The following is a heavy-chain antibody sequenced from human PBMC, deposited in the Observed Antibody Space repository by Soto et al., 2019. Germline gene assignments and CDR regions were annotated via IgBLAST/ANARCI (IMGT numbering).Heavy chain of an antibody. J-gene: IGHJ4*02. CDR1: GLSLSTCGVG. D-gene: IGHD3-22*01. CDR3: AHRPPGGYYLF. CDR2: IYWDDDK. Sequence: QITLKESGPPLVKPTQTLTLTCTFSGLSLSTCGVGVGWNRQPRGKALEWLALIYWDDDKRNSPSLKSRLTITKDTSKNQVVLTMTNMDPVDTATYYCAHRPPGGYYLFWGQGTPVTVSS. V-gene: IGHV2-5*02.